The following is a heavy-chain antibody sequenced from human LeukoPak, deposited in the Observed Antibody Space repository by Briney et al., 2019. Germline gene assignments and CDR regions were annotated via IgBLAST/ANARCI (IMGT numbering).Heavy chain of an antibody. Sequence: ASVKVSCKASGYTFTSYYMHWVRQAPGQGLEWMGIINPSDGSTSYAQKFQGRVTMTRDTSASTVYMELSSLRSEDMAVYYCARGYCSGGSCANWFDPWGQRTLVTVSS. CDR3: ARGYCSGGSCANWFDP. CDR2: INPSDGST. D-gene: IGHD2-15*01. J-gene: IGHJ5*02. V-gene: IGHV1-46*01. CDR1: GYTFTSYY.